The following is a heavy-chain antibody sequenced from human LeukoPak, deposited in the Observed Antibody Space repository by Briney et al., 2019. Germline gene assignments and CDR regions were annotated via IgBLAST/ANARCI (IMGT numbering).Heavy chain of an antibody. D-gene: IGHD1-26*01. Sequence: GESLKISCKGSGYICTSYWMAWVRQMPGKGLEWMGIIAPFDSDTRYSPSFQGQVIISSDKSISTAYLQWSSLQASDTAMYFCARSERVGATGSLDSWGQGTLVTVSS. CDR3: ARSERVGATGSLDS. CDR1: GYICTSYW. J-gene: IGHJ4*02. CDR2: IAPFDSDT. V-gene: IGHV5-51*01.